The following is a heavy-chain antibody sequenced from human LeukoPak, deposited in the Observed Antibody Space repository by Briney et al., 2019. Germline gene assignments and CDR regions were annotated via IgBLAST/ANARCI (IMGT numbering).Heavy chain of an antibody. CDR2: IYYSGST. CDR3: ARQPSTSWYYFDY. V-gene: IGHV4-39*01. J-gene: IGHJ4*02. Sequence: PSETLSLTCTVSGGSISRGNYYWAWIRQPQGKGLEWIGSIYYSGSTYYNPSLKSRVTISIDTSKNQFSLKLSSVTAADTAVYFCARQPSTSWYYFDYWGQGTLVTVSS. CDR1: GGSISRGNYY. D-gene: IGHD6-13*01.